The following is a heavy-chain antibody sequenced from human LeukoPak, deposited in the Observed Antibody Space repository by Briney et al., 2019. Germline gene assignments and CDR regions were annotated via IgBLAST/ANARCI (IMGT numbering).Heavy chain of an antibody. J-gene: IGHJ5*02. D-gene: IGHD3-10*01. CDR3: ARVRGYYYGSGTRGWFDP. CDR1: GGSFSGYY. V-gene: IGHV4-34*01. Sequence: SETLSPTCAVYGGSFSGYYWSWIRQPPGKGLEWIGEINHSGSTNYNPSLKSRVTISVDTSKNQFSLKLSSVTAADTAVYYCARVRGYYYGSGTRGWFDPWGQGTLVTVSS. CDR2: INHSGST.